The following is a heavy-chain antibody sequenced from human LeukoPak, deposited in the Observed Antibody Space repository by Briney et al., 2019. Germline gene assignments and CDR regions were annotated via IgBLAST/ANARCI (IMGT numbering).Heavy chain of an antibody. V-gene: IGHV3-21*01. CDR2: ISSSSSYI. Sequence: GGSLRLSCAASGFTFSSYSMNWVRQAPGKGLEWVSSISSSSSYIYYADSVKGRFTISRDNAKNSLYLQMNSLRAEDTAVYYCAGAVARFGSEGDFDPWGQGTLVTVSS. D-gene: IGHD6-19*01. J-gene: IGHJ5*02. CDR3: AGAVARFGSEGDFDP. CDR1: GFTFSSYS.